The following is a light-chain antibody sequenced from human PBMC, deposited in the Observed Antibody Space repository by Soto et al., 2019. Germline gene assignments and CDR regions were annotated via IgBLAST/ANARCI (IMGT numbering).Light chain of an antibody. CDR1: QTISTF. CDR2: DAS. J-gene: IGKJ4*01. CDR3: QQTYSTLVS. Sequence: DIHMTQSPYSLSASVGDRLTITCRSSQTISTFLHWFQKKPGKDPNLLIYDASSLQSGVPSRFSGSGSGTDFNLTISSLQTEEFGTYYCQQTYSTLVSVGGGTKLEIK. V-gene: IGKV1-39*01.